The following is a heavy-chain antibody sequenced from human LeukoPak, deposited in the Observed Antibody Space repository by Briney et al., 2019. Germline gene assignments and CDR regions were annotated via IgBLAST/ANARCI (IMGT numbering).Heavy chain of an antibody. V-gene: IGHV4-59*01. CDR2: ISYSGGT. Sequence: SETLSLTCTVYGDSISSYYWGWIRQPPGKGLEWIGYISYSGGTNYNPSLKSRVMISIDTSQKQFSLQLRFVTAADTAVYYCARVHYYGSGVSSYFDHWGQGTLVTVSS. J-gene: IGHJ4*02. D-gene: IGHD3-10*01. CDR1: GDSISSYY. CDR3: ARVHYYGSGVSSYFDH.